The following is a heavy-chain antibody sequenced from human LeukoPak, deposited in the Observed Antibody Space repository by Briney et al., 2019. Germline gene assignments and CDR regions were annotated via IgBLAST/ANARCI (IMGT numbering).Heavy chain of an antibody. Sequence: PGGSLRLSCAASGFTFSSNWMHWVRQAPGKGLVWVSRINEDGSTTNYADSVKGRSTIFRDNAKNTLYLQMNSLRAEDTAVYYWGRGLRLRSGHWGQGTL. V-gene: IGHV3-74*01. J-gene: IGHJ4*01. D-gene: IGHD2-21*02. CDR1: GFTFSSNW. CDR3: GRGLRLRSGH. CDR2: INEDGSTT.